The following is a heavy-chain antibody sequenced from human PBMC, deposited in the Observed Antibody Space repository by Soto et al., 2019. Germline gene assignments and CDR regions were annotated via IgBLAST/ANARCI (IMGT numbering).Heavy chain of an antibody. V-gene: IGHV1-69*12. CDR3: ACLYFTRYGMDV. Sequence: QVQLVQSGAEVKKPGSSVKVSCKASGGTFSSYAISWVRQAPGQGLEWMGGIIPIFGTANYAQKFQGSVKMTADESTSTAYMELSSLRSEDTAVYYCACLYFTRYGMDVWGQGTTVTVSS. CDR2: IIPIFGTA. J-gene: IGHJ6*02. CDR1: GGTFSSYA. D-gene: IGHD2-8*01.